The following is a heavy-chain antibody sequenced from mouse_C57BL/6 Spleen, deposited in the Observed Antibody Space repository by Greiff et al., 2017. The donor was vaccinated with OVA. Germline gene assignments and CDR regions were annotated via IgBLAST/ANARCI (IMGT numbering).Heavy chain of an antibody. CDR2: ISSGGSYT. CDR1: GFTFSSYG. CDR3: ARHASYGISYECLFDY. Sequence: EVHLVESGGDLVKPGGSLKLSCAASGFTFSSYGMSWVRQTPDKRLEWVATISSGGSYTYYPDSVKGRFTITRDNAKNTLYLQLRSLKSEATAMYYCARHASYGISYECLFDYWGQGTTLTVSS. V-gene: IGHV5-6*01. D-gene: IGHD1-1*01. J-gene: IGHJ2*01.